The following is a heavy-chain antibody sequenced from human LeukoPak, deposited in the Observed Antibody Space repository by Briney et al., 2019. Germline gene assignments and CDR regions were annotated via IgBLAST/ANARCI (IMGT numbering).Heavy chain of an antibody. J-gene: IGHJ5*02. CDR3: SPPPDYYDSGSTKFDP. V-gene: IGHV3-73*01. D-gene: IGHD3-10*01. Sequence: GGSLKLSCAASGFTFSGSAMHWVRQASGKGLEWVGRIRSKANNYATAYAASVKGRFTISRDDSKNTAYLQMNSLKIEDTAVYYCSPPPDYYDSGSTKFDPWGQGTLVTVSS. CDR2: IRSKANNYAT. CDR1: GFTFSGSA.